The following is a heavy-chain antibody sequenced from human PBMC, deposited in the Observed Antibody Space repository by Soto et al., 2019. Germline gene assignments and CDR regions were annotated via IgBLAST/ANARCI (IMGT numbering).Heavy chain of an antibody. Sequence: SETLSLTCTVSGGSISSYYWSWIRQPPGKGLEWIGYIYYSGSTNYNPSLKSRVTISVDTSKNQFSLKLSSVTAADTAVYYCARMSLWFGESPYYFDYWGQGTLVTVSS. D-gene: IGHD3-10*01. J-gene: IGHJ4*02. V-gene: IGHV4-59*01. CDR3: ARMSLWFGESPYYFDY. CDR1: GGSISSYY. CDR2: IYYSGST.